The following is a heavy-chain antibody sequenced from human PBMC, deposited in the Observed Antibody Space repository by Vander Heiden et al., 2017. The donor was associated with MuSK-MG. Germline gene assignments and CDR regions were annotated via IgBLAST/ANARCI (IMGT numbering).Heavy chain of an antibody. CDR1: GVTFTRYS. Sequence: EVQLVESGGGLVQPGGSLRLSCAASGVTFTRYSMNWVRQAPGKGLEWVSYISSTSTIYYADSVKGRFTISRDNGENSLYLQMNSLRAEDTAVYYCARDRGDSSGYYYFDYWGQGTLVTVSS. CDR2: ISSTSTI. D-gene: IGHD3-22*01. CDR3: ARDRGDSSGYYYFDY. V-gene: IGHV3-48*01. J-gene: IGHJ4*02.